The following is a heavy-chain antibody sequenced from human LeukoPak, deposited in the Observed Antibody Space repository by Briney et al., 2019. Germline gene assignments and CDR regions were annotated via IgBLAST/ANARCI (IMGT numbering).Heavy chain of an antibody. CDR2: ISSSSSTI. V-gene: IGHV3-48*04. CDR1: GFTFSGYS. CDR3: ARKGRNYYGSGSYYLFDY. J-gene: IGHJ4*02. Sequence: PGGSLRLSCAASGFTFSGYSMNWVRQAPGKGLEWVSYISSSSSTIYYADSVKGRFTISRDNAKNSLYLQMNSLRAEDTAVYYCARKGRNYYGSGSYYLFDYWGQGTLVTVSS. D-gene: IGHD3-10*01.